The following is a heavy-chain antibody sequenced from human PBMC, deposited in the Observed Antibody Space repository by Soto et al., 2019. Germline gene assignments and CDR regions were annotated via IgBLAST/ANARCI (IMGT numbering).Heavy chain of an antibody. CDR2: MNPNSGNT. D-gene: IGHD6-19*01. J-gene: IGHJ5*02. CDR3: AIPKIAVAGPWFDP. V-gene: IGHV1-8*01. Sequence: QVQLVQSGAEVKKPGASVKVSCKASGYTFTSYDINWVRQATGQGLEWMGWMNPNSGNTGYAQKFQGRVTMTRNTSISTAYMELSSLRSEDTAVYYCAIPKIAVAGPWFDPWGQGTLVTVSS. CDR1: GYTFTSYD.